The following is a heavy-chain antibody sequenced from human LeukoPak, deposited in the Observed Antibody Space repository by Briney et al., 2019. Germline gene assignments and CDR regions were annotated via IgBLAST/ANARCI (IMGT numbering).Heavy chain of an antibody. CDR2: ISGSSSYI. J-gene: IGHJ5*02. Sequence: GGSLRLSCAASGFTFSSYSMNWVRQAPGKGLEWVSSISGSSSYIYYADSVKGRFTISRDNAKNSLYLQMNSLRAEDTAVYYCAREVVVAATLFGFDPWGQGTLVTVSS. CDR3: AREVVVAATLFGFDP. V-gene: IGHV3-21*01. D-gene: IGHD2-15*01. CDR1: GFTFSSYS.